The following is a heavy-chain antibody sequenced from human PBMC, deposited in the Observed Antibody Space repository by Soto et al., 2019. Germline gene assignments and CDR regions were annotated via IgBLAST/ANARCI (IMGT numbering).Heavy chain of an antibody. CDR2: MNPNSGNT. V-gene: IGHV1-8*01. J-gene: IGHJ4*02. Sequence: QVQLVQSGAEVKKPGASVKVSCKASGYTFTSYDINWVRQATGQGLEWMGWMNPNSGNTGYAQKFQGRVTMTRNTXIXXAYMELSSLRSEDTAVYYCARGPFVLVPAAIDLGYWGQGTLVTVSS. CDR3: ARGPFVLVPAAIDLGY. D-gene: IGHD2-2*01. CDR1: GYTFTSYD.